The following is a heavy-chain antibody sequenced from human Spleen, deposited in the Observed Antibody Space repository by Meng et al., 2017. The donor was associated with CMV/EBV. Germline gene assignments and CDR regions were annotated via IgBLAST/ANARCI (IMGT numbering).Heavy chain of an antibody. CDR2: IKQDGSEK. Sequence: GESLKISCAASGFTLSNYWMTWVRRAPGKGLEWVASIKQDGSEKYFVDSVKGRFTISRDNAKNSLYLQINSLRAEDTAVYYCARYRYSSSPFDYWGQRTLVTVSS. D-gene: IGHD6-6*01. V-gene: IGHV3-7*01. CDR1: GFTLSNYW. CDR3: ARYRYSSSPFDY. J-gene: IGHJ4*02.